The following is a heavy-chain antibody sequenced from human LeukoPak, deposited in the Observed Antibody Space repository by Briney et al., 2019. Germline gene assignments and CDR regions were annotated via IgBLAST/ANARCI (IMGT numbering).Heavy chain of an antibody. D-gene: IGHD4-17*01. CDR2: ISTTT. CDR3: AKPIGPRYGDYHNSCFDS. J-gene: IGHJ5*01. CDR1: GFTFSTYT. Sequence: PAGSLTLSCPASGFTFSTYTMSWVRQVPANGLEWVSAISTTTYYADFVDGRFTISRDNSKNTLYLQMNSLRAEDRAVYYSAKPIGPRYGDYHNSCFDSWGQGTLVTVSS. V-gene: IGHV3-23*01.